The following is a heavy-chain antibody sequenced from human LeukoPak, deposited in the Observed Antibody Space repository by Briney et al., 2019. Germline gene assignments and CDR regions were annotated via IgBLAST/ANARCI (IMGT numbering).Heavy chain of an antibody. D-gene: IGHD1-26*01. Sequence: PGGSLRLSCAASGFTVSSNYMSWVRQAPGKGLEWVSVIYSGGSTYYADSVKGRFTISRDNSKNTLYLRMNSLRAEDTAVYYCARDLTVGATIDAFDIWGQGTMVTVSS. J-gene: IGHJ3*02. CDR3: ARDLTVGATIDAFDI. CDR1: GFTVSSNY. CDR2: IYSGGST. V-gene: IGHV3-66*01.